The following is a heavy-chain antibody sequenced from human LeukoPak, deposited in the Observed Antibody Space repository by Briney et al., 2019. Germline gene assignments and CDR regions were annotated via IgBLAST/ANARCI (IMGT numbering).Heavy chain of an antibody. Sequence: SETLSLTCAVYGGSFSGYYWSWIRQPPGKGLEWIGEINHSGSTNYNPSLKSRVTISVDTSKNQFSLKLSSVTAADTAVYYCARDLYYYDSSGYDSAFDIWGQGTMVTVSS. D-gene: IGHD3-22*01. CDR2: INHSGST. V-gene: IGHV4-34*01. J-gene: IGHJ3*02. CDR3: ARDLYYYDSSGYDSAFDI. CDR1: GGSFSGYY.